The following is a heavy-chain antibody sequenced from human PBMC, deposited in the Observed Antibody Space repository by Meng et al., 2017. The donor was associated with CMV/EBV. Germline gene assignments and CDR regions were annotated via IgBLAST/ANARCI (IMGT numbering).Heavy chain of an antibody. Sequence: SETLSLTCTVSGGSISSSSYYWGWIRQPPGKGLEWIGSIYYSGSTYYNPSLKSRVTISVDTSKNQFPLKLSSVTAADTAVYYCASIYCSSTSCYRSGGYYYGMDVWGQGTTVTVSS. V-gene: IGHV4-39*06. CDR1: GGSISSSSYY. CDR2: IYYSGST. CDR3: ASIYCSSTSCYRSGGYYYGMDV. D-gene: IGHD2-2*01. J-gene: IGHJ6*02.